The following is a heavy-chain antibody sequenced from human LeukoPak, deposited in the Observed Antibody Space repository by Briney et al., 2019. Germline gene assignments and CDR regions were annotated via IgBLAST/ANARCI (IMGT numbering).Heavy chain of an antibody. CDR1: GGSINTDGYY. V-gene: IGHV4-61*08. J-gene: IGHJ4*02. Sequence: SETLSLTCSVSGGSINTDGYYWSWIRQPPGEGLEWIGYIYYSGSTNYNPSLKSRVTISVDTSKNQFSLKLSSVTAADTAVYYCASSVYGDSFDYWGQGTLVTVSS. CDR3: ASSVYGDSFDY. CDR2: IYYSGST. D-gene: IGHD4-17*01.